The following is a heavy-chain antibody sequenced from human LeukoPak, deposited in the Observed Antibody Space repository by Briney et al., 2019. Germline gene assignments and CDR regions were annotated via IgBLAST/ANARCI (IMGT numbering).Heavy chain of an antibody. J-gene: IGHJ4*02. D-gene: IGHD6-13*01. CDR1: GGTFSSYA. V-gene: IGHV1-69*04. Sequence: ASVKVSCKASGGTFSSYAISWVRQAPGQGLEWMGRIIPILGIANYAQKFQGRVTITADKSTSTAYMELSSLRSEDTAVYYCARDSSSWYGPFGYWGQGTLVTVSS. CDR2: IIPILGIA. CDR3: ARDSSSWYGPFGY.